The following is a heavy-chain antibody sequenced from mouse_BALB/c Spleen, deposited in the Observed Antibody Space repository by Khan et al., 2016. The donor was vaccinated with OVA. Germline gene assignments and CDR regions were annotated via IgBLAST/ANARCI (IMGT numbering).Heavy chain of an antibody. J-gene: IGHJ4*01. V-gene: IGHV2-3*01. D-gene: IGHD2-12*01. Sequence: VQLQESGPGLVAPSQSLSITCTVSGFSLTSYGVNWVRQPPGKGREWLGVIWGDGSTNYHLALISRLSISKDNSKSQVFLKLNSLQIDDTATFYCVKQNNVTLYAIDYYDQGTAVTVSS. CDR2: IWGDGST. CDR1: GFSLTSYG. CDR3: VKQNNVTLYAIDY.